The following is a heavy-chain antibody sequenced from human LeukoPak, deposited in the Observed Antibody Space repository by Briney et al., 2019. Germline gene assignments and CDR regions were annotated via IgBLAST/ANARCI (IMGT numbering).Heavy chain of an antibody. J-gene: IGHJ3*02. CDR1: GFTFSSYS. V-gene: IGHV3-21*01. CDR2: ISSSSSYI. CDR3: ARRSAAKDAFDI. D-gene: IGHD6-25*01. Sequence: GGSLGLSCAASGFTFSSYSMNWVRQAPGKGLEWVSSISSSSSYIYYADSVKGRFTISRDNAKNSLYLQMNSLRAEDTAVYYCARRSAAKDAFDIWGQGTMVTVSS.